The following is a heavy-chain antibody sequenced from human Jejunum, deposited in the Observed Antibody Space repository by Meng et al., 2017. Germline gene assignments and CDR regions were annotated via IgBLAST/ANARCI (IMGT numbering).Heavy chain of an antibody. CDR2: IYYSGST. D-gene: IGHD4-17*01. J-gene: IGHJ4*02. CDR1: GGSISIDNYY. CDR3: AREATSTVTFDY. Sequence: VQLQESGPGLLKPSQTLSLPCTVSGGSISIDNYYWTWIRQHPGKGLEWIGYIYYSGSTYYNPSLKSRVSISVDTSENQFSLKLSSVTAADTALYYCAREATSTVTFDYWGQGTLVTVSS. V-gene: IGHV4-31*03.